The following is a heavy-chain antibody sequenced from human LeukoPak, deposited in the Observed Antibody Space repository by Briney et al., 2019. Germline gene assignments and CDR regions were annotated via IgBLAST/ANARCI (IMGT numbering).Heavy chain of an antibody. CDR2: IYHSGIT. CDR3: ARDRSTVDYYGLDV. J-gene: IGHJ6*02. D-gene: IGHD4-11*01. CDR1: GGSISSGDFY. V-gene: IGHV4-30-4*01. Sequence: SETLSLTCTVSGGSISSGDFYWSWIRQPPEKGLEYIGYIYHSGITFYNPSLRSRVTVSIDTSKNQFSLKLSSVTAADTAVYYCARDRSTVDYYGLDVWGQGTTVTVSS.